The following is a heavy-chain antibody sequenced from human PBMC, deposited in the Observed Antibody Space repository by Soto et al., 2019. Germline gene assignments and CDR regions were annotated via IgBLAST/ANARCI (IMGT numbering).Heavy chain of an antibody. D-gene: IGHD6-13*01. V-gene: IGHV3-23*01. CDR2: ISGSGGST. CDR1: GFTFSSYA. Sequence: EVQLLESGGGLVQPGGSLRLSCAASGFTFSSYAMSWVRQAPGKGLEWVSAISGSGGSTYYADSVKVRFTISRDNSKNTLYLQMNSLRAEDTAVYYCAKDSIAAAGTDWYFDLWGRGTLVTVSS. CDR3: AKDSIAAAGTDWYFDL. J-gene: IGHJ2*01.